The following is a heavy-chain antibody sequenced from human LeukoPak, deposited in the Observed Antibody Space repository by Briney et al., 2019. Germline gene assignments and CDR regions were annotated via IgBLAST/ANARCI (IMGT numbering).Heavy chain of an antibody. Sequence: SETLSLTCTVSGGSISSYYWSWIRQPPGKGLEWIGYIYYSGSTNYNPSLKSRVTISVDTSKDQFSLKLSSVTAADTAVYYCARSSGWYYFDYWGQGTLVTVSS. V-gene: IGHV4-59*01. D-gene: IGHD6-19*01. CDR3: ARSSGWYYFDY. J-gene: IGHJ4*02. CDR2: IYYSGST. CDR1: GGSISSYY.